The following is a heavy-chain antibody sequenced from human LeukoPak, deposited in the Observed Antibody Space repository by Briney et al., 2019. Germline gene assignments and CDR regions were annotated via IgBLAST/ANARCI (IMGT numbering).Heavy chain of an antibody. V-gene: IGHV1-8*01. D-gene: IGHD5-18*01. Sequence: ASVKVSCKASGYTFTSYDINWVRQATGQVLEWMGWMNPNSGNTGYAQKFQGRVTMTRNTSISTAYMELSSLRSEDTAVYYCAIGYSYGAKYYYYCYYMDVWGKGTTVTVSS. CDR3: AIGYSYGAKYYYYCYYMDV. CDR2: MNPNSGNT. J-gene: IGHJ6*03. CDR1: GYTFTSYD.